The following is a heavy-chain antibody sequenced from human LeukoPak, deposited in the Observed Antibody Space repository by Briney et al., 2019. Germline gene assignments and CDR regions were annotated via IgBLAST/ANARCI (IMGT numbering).Heavy chain of an antibody. V-gene: IGHV5-51*01. Sequence: GESLKISCKGSGYSFTNYWIAWVRQMPGKGLEWMGIIYPGDSDTRYSPSFQGQVTISADNSISTAFLQWSSLKASDTATYYCARTEPDTSSWYPFGYWGQGTQVTVSS. CDR3: ARTEPDTSSWYPFGY. CDR2: IYPGDSDT. CDR1: GYSFTNYW. D-gene: IGHD6-13*01. J-gene: IGHJ4*02.